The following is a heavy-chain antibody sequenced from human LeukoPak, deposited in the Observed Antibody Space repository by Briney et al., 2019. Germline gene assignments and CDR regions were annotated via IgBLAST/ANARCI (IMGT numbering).Heavy chain of an antibody. V-gene: IGHV3-30*19. CDR3: ARESPDGGTYYFDY. CDR2: ISYDGSNK. D-gene: IGHD4-17*01. Sequence: PGGSLRLSCAASGFTFSSYGMHWVRQAPGKGLEWVAVISYDGSNKYYADSVKGRFTISRDNSKNTLYLQMNSLRAEDTAVYYCARESPDGGTYYFDYWGQGTLVTVSS. J-gene: IGHJ4*02. CDR1: GFTFSSYG.